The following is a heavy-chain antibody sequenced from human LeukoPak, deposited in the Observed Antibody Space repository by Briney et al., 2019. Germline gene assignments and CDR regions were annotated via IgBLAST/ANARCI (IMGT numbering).Heavy chain of an antibody. J-gene: IGHJ2*01. D-gene: IGHD6-13*01. V-gene: IGHV3-9*01. CDR3: AKDMVPYSSNPWYFDL. CDR2: IIWNSGSI. Sequence: GGSLRLSCAASGFTFDDYAMHWVRQAPGKGLEWVSGIIWNSGSIGYADSLKGRFTISRDNAKNSLYLQMNSLSAEDTALYYCAKDMVPYSSNPWYFDLWGRGTLVTVSS. CDR1: GFTFDDYA.